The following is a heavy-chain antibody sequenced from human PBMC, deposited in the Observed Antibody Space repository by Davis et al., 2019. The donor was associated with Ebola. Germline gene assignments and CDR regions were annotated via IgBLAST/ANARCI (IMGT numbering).Heavy chain of an antibody. CDR2: IYSGGST. CDR1: GFTFSDYY. CDR3: AKGSMGDSTRLDY. V-gene: IGHV3-66*02. D-gene: IGHD2/OR15-2a*01. J-gene: IGHJ4*02. Sequence: GESLKISCAASGFTFSDYYMSWIRQAPGKGLEWVSVIYSGGSTYYADSVKGRFTISRDNSKNTLYLQMNSLRAEDTAVYYCAKGSMGDSTRLDYWGQGTLVTVSS.